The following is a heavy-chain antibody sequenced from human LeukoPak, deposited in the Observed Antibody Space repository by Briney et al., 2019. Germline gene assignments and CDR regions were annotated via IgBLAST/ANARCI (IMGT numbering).Heavy chain of an antibody. CDR1: GFTFSNYG. V-gene: IGHV3-21*01. CDR3: ARDGPAYYYDSWLGFLFRYYYYMDV. J-gene: IGHJ6*03. D-gene: IGHD3-22*01. Sequence: PGGSLRLSCAVSGFTFSNYGMNWVRQAPGKGLEWVSGISGSGISGSGGSTHYADSVKGRFTISRDNAKNSLYLQMNSLRAEDTAVYYCARDGPAYYYDSWLGFLFRYYYYMDVWGKGTTVTISS. CDR2: ISGSGISGSGGST.